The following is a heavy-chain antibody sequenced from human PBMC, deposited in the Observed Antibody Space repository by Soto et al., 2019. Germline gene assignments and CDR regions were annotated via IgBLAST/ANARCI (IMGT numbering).Heavy chain of an antibody. D-gene: IGHD6-19*01. V-gene: IGHV1-18*01. CDR3: ARDLLAVAGTIDY. CDR2: IGPYYGKS. CDR1: GYTFRSYG. J-gene: IGHJ4*02. Sequence: QVQLVQSGPEVRRPGTSLKVACKPSGYTFRSYGISWVRQAPGQGLEWMGWIGPYYGKSNYAQKFQDRMTMTTDPSTSTAFMELKSLKSNDTAMYYCARDLLAVAGTIDYWGQGTLISVSS.